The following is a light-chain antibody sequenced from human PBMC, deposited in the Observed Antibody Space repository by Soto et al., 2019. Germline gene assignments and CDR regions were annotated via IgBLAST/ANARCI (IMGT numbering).Light chain of an antibody. CDR3: QQYGSLIT. Sequence: EIGLTQSPGTLSLSPGERATLSCRASQSVSSSYLAWYQQKPGQAPRRLIYGASSRATGIPDRFSGSGSGTDFTLTISRLEPEDFAVYYCQQYGSLITFGQGTRLEIK. V-gene: IGKV3-20*01. CDR2: GAS. CDR1: QSVSSSY. J-gene: IGKJ5*01.